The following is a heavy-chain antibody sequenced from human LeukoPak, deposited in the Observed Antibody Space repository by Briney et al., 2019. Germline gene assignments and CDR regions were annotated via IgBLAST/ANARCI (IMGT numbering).Heavy chain of an antibody. CDR2: IYPGDSDT. V-gene: IGHV5-51*01. J-gene: IGHJ4*01. CDR3: VRAEGGDYFDS. D-gene: IGHD1-14*01. Sequence: GESLKISCKGSGYTFIDYWIGWVRQMPGKGLEWMGMIYPGDSDTRFGPSFQGQVNISVDKSINTAYLHWTSLKASDTAMYYCVRAEGGDYFDSWGQGTLVTVSS. CDR1: GYTFIDYW.